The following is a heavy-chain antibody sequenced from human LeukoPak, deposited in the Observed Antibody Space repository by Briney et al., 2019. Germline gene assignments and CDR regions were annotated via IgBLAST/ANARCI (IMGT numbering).Heavy chain of an antibody. V-gene: IGHV3-48*03. CDR3: ARGVGGSDDY. CDR1: GFTFSSYE. Sequence: GGSLRLSCAASGFTFSSYEMNWVRQAPGKGLEWVSYISSSGSTIYYADSVKGRFTISRDNAKNSLYLQVSSLRDEDTAVYYCARGVGGSDDYWGQGTLVSVSS. CDR2: ISSSGSTI. J-gene: IGHJ4*02. D-gene: IGHD5-12*01.